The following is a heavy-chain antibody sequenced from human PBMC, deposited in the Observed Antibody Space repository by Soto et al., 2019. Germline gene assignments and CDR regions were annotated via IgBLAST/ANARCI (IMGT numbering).Heavy chain of an antibody. Sequence: SETLSLTCTVSGGSVSSGSYYWSWIRQPPGKGLEWIGYIYYSGSTNYNPSLKSRVTISVDTSKNQFSLKLSPVTAADTAVYYCARAGYRDIVGVPADYYFDYWGQGTLVTVSS. CDR2: IYYSGST. CDR1: GGSVSSGSYY. J-gene: IGHJ4*02. D-gene: IGHD2-2*01. CDR3: ARAGYRDIVGVPADYYFDY. V-gene: IGHV4-61*01.